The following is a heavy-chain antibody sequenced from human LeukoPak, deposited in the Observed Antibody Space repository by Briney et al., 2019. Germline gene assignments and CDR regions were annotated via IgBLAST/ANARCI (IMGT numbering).Heavy chain of an antibody. Sequence: SETLSLTCTVSGVSVSSGTYYWSWLRQPPGKGLEWIGYIYYTGSTNYNPSLKSRVTISVDTSKNQFSLKLSSVTAADTAVYYCARDKDRNWFDPWGQGTLVTVSS. CDR3: ARDKDRNWFDP. J-gene: IGHJ5*02. D-gene: IGHD2-15*01. CDR2: IYYTGST. V-gene: IGHV4-61*01. CDR1: GVSVSSGTYY.